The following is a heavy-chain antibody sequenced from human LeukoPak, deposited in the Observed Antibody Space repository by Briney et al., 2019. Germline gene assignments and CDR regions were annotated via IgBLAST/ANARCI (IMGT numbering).Heavy chain of an antibody. J-gene: IGHJ4*02. D-gene: IGHD3-3*01. V-gene: IGHV1-2*02. Sequence: ASVKVSCKASGYTFTGYYMHWVRQAPGQGLEWMGWINPNSGGTNYAQKFQGRVTMTRDTSISTAYMELSRLRSDDTAVYYCASLITIYGVVIVHWGQGTLVTVSS. CDR3: ASLITIYGVVIVH. CDR2: INPNSGGT. CDR1: GYTFTGYY.